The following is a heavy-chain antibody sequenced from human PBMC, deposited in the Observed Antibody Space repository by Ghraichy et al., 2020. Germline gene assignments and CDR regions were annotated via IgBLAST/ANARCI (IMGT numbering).Heavy chain of an antibody. J-gene: IGHJ3*02. CDR1: GDSINSIAYY. V-gene: IGHV4-39*07. Sequence: SETLSLTCAVSGDSINSIAYYWGWIRQPPGKGLEWIASAHYGATTYYKPSLKSRVIISVDTSKNHLSLKLSSVTAADTAVYFCARQRANYGEWAIDIWGQGTMVTVSS. CDR2: AHYGATT. CDR3: ARQRANYGEWAIDI. D-gene: IGHD4-17*01.